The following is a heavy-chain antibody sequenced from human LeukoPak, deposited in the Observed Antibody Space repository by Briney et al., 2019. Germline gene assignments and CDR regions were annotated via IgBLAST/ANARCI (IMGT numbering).Heavy chain of an antibody. V-gene: IGHV1-69*13. J-gene: IGHJ4*02. CDR1: GGTFSSYA. CDR3: ARRGATISGPLDY. CDR2: IIPIFGTA. Sequence: GASMKVSCKASGGTFSSYAISWVRQAPGQGLEWMGGIIPIFGTANYAQRFQGRVTITADESTSTAYMELSSLRSEDTAVYYCARRGATISGPLDYWGQGTLVTVSS. D-gene: IGHD5-12*01.